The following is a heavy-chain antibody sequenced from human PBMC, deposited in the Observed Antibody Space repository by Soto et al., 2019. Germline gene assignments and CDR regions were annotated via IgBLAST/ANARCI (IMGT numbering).Heavy chain of an antibody. CDR2: ISGSGDKT. D-gene: IGHD2-2*01. V-gene: IGHV3-23*01. J-gene: IGHJ6*02. CDR3: AISGQSSWANMDV. CDR1: GFTFSSYA. Sequence: EVQLLESGGGLVQPGGSLRLSCAASGFTFSSYAINWVRQAPGKGLEWVSTISGSGDKTYYADSVKGRFTISRDNSQNALSLQMTSLRAEDTAVYYCAISGQSSWANMDVWGQGTTVTVSS.